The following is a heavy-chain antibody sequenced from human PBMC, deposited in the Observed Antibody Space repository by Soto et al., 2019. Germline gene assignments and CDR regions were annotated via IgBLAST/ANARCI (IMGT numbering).Heavy chain of an antibody. Sequence: EVQVVESGGGLVKTGGSLRLSCAASGFTFSSYSMNWVRQAPGQGLEWVSSISFSSNHIYYADSVTGRFTISRDNAKNSLSLQRNSLRAEDTAVYYCARLGGNYYAMDVWGQGTTVTVSS. D-gene: IGHD1-1*01. CDR2: ISFSSNHI. CDR3: ARLGGNYYAMDV. J-gene: IGHJ6*02. V-gene: IGHV3-21*01. CDR1: GFTFSSYS.